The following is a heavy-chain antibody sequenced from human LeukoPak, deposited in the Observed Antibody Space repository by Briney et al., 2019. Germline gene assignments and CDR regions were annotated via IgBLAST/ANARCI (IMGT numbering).Heavy chain of an antibody. CDR1: GGSFSGYY. D-gene: IGHD3-10*01. CDR2: INHSGST. Sequence: PSETLSLTCAVYGGSFSGYYWSWIRQPPGKGLEWIGEINHSGSTNYNPSLKSRVTISVDTSKSQFSLKLSSVTAADTAVYYCARGRAGSRYWGQGTLVTVSS. V-gene: IGHV4-34*01. CDR3: ARGRAGSRY. J-gene: IGHJ4*02.